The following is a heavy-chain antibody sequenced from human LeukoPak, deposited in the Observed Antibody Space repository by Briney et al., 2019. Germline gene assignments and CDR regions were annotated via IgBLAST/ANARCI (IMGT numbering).Heavy chain of an antibody. J-gene: IGHJ6*02. CDR1: GFTFSRTW. Sequence: PGGSLRLSCAASGFTFSRTWMYWVRQAPGKGLVWVSRINSDGSSTTYADSVKGRFTISRDNAKNTAYLQTNSLRGEDTAVYFCARDWHYAMDVWGQGTTVTVSS. V-gene: IGHV3-74*01. CDR2: INSDGSST. CDR3: ARDWHYAMDV.